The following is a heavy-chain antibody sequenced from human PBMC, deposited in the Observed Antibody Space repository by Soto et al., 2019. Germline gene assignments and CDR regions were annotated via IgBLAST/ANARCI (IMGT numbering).Heavy chain of an antibody. V-gene: IGHV3-30*18. D-gene: IGHD3-16*01. CDR2: ISYDGSNK. J-gene: IGHJ4*02. CDR3: AKPVRRELWRNYFDY. Sequence: QVQLVESGGGVVQPGRSLRLSCAASGFTFSSYGMHWVRQAPGKGLEWVAVISYDGSNKYYADSVKGRFTISRDNSKKTLYLQMNSLRAEDTAVYYCAKPVRRELWRNYFDYWGQGTLVTVSS. CDR1: GFTFSSYG.